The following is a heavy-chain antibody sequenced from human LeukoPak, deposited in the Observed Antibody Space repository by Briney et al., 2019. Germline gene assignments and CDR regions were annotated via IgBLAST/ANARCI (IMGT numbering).Heavy chain of an antibody. CDR1: GASINSGAFF. CDR3: AREEFGTALFDL. D-gene: IGHD1-7*01. CDR2: IYHNGST. J-gene: IGHJ5*02. Sequence: SETLSLTCSVSGASINSGAFFWGWIRQSPGMGLQWIASIYHNGSTYYTPSLKSPLTMSLDMSKNHFSLRLKSVTAADTAVYYCAREEFGTALFDLWGQGTPVTVSS. V-gene: IGHV4-39*07.